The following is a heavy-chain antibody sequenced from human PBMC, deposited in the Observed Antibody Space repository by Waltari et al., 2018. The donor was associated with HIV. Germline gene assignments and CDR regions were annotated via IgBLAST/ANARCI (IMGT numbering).Heavy chain of an antibody. V-gene: IGHV3-49*04. J-gene: IGHJ4*02. D-gene: IGHD6-19*01. Sequence: EVQLVESGGGLVQPGRCLRLSCTASGFTFGDYAMSWVRQAPGKGMEWVGFIRSKAYGETTEYAATLKGRFTISMQDSKSIAYLQMNSLKTEDTAVYYCTRDEDSGCWCGFDYWSQGTLVTVSS. CDR3: TRDEDSGCWCGFDY. CDR2: IRSKAYGETT. CDR1: GFTFGDYA.